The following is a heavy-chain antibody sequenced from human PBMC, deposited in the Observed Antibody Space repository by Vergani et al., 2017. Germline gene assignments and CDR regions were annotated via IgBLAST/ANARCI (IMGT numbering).Heavy chain of an antibody. J-gene: IGHJ4*02. CDR1: GGSISSSSYY. V-gene: IGHV4-39*01. CDR3: AITKHPGI. D-gene: IGHD1-1*01. CDR2: IYYSGRT. Sequence: QLQLQESGPGLVKPSETLSLTCTVSGGSISSSSYYWGWIRQPPGKGLEWIGSIYYSGRTSYNPSLKSRVTISVDTSKTQFSLKLSSVTAADTAVYYCAITKHPGIWGQGTLVTVSS.